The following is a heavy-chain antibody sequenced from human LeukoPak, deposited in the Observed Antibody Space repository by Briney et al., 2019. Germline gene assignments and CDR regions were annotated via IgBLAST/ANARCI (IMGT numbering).Heavy chain of an antibody. CDR2: INPNSGGT. CDR1: GYTFTGYY. V-gene: IGHV1-2*02. D-gene: IGHD4-11*01. Sequence: GASVKVSCKASGYTFTGYYMHWVRQAPGRGLEWMGWINPNSGGTNYAQKFQGRVTMTRDTSISTAYMELSRLRSDDTAVYYCARGSRFIPTYSNYPGQGHYYYYYGMDVWGQGTTVTVSS. CDR3: ARGSRFIPTYSNYPGQGHYYYYYGMDV. J-gene: IGHJ6*02.